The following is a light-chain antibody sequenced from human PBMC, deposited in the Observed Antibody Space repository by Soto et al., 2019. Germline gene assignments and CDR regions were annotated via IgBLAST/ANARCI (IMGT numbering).Light chain of an antibody. J-gene: IGLJ3*02. CDR2: ANS. CDR1: RSNIGTNT. CDR3: AAWDDSLNGPWV. V-gene: IGLV1-44*01. Sequence: QSVLTQPPSASGTPGQRVTISCSGGRSNIGTNTVNWYQQLPGTAPKLLIYANSRRPSGVPDRFSGSKSGTSASLAISGLQSEDEADYYCAAWDDSLNGPWVFGGGTKLTVL.